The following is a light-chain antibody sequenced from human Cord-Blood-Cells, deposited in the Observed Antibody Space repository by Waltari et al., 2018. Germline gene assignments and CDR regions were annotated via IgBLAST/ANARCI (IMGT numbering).Light chain of an antibody. CDR3: QQSYSTPFT. Sequence: DIQMTQSPSSLSASVGDRVTITCRASQSISSYLNWDQQKPGKAPKLLIYAASSLQSGVPSRFSGSGSGTDFTLTISSLQPEDFATYYYQQSYSTPFTFGPGTKVDIK. V-gene: IGKV1-39*01. CDR1: QSISSY. CDR2: AAS. J-gene: IGKJ3*01.